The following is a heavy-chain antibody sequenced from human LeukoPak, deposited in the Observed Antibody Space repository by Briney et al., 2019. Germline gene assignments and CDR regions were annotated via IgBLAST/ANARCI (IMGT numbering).Heavy chain of an antibody. Sequence: SETLSLTCTVSGGSISSHYWSWIRQPRGKGLEWIGYIYYSGSTNYNPSLKSRVTISVDTSKNQFSLKLSSVTAEETGVYYCARGGFWSGYYTGYFDYWGQGTLVTVSS. D-gene: IGHD3-3*01. CDR1: GGSISSHY. CDR2: IYYSGST. CDR3: ARGGFWSGYYTGYFDY. V-gene: IGHV4-59*11. J-gene: IGHJ4*02.